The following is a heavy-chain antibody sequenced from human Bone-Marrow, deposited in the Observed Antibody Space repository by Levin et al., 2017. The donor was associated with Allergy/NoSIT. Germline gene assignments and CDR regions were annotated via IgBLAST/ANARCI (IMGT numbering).Heavy chain of an antibody. Sequence: SETLSLTCTVSGGSVNSGDYYWNWIRQPPGKGLEYIGSIDYTGSTNYNPSLKSRVIISVDFSKNHFSLRLSSVTAADTAVYFCARQKRGVRLPIDFWGQGTLVTVSS. V-gene: IGHV4-61*03. CDR2: IDYTGST. CDR3: ARQKRGVRLPIDF. CDR1: GGSVNSGDYY. D-gene: IGHD3-10*01. J-gene: IGHJ4*02.